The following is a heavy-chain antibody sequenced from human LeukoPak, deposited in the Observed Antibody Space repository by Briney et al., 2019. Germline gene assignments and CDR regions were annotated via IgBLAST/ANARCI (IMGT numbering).Heavy chain of an antibody. CDR1: GFTFSSYA. Sequence: QPRESLRLSCAASGFTFSSYAMSWVRQAPGKGLEWVSAISRSGGSTYYADSVKGRFTISRDNSKNTLYLQMNNLRAEDTAVYHCAKEAAVTHWYFALWGRGTLVTVSS. J-gene: IGHJ2*01. V-gene: IGHV3-23*01. CDR2: ISRSGGST. CDR3: AKEAAVTHWYFAL. D-gene: IGHD4-17*01.